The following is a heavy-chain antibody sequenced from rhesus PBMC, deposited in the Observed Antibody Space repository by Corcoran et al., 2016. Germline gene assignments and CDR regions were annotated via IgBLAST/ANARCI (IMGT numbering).Heavy chain of an antibody. CDR1: GGSISGGYG. D-gene: IGHD3-3*01. CDR2: HFGSIWST. Sequence: QVQLQESGPGLVKPSETLSLTCAVSGGSISGGYGWRWIRQPPGKGLEWLGHHFGSIWSTYYNPSLTSRVTISRDTSKNQFSLKLSSVTAADTAVYYCARQIFWTGLDYWGQGVLVTVSS. CDR3: ARQIFWTGLDY. J-gene: IGHJ4*01. V-gene: IGHV4S7*01.